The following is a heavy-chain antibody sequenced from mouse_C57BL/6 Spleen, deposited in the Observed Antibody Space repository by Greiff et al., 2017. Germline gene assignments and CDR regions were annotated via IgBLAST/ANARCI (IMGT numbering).Heavy chain of an antibody. CDR3: ARGYSEGFDY. CDR2: INPYNGGT. V-gene: IGHV1-19*01. CDR1: GYTFTDYY. J-gene: IGHJ2*01. Sequence: EVQLQQSGPVLVKPGASVKMSCKASGYTFTDYYMNWVKQSHGKSLEWIGVINPYNGGTSYNQKFKGKATLPVDKSSSTAYMELNSLTSEDSAVYYCARGYSEGFDYWGQGTTLTVSS. D-gene: IGHD2-12*01.